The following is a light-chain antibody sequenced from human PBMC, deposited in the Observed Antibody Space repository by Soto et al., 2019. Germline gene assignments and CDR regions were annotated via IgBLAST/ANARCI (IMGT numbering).Light chain of an antibody. CDR1: SSDVVGYNY. CDR3: SSYAGSKGV. J-gene: IGLJ1*01. CDR2: EVS. V-gene: IGLV2-8*01. Sequence: QSALTQPPSASGSPGQSVTISCTGTSSDVVGYNYVSWYQQHPGKAPKLMIYEVSKRPSGVPDRFSGSKSGNTASLTVSGLQAEDEADYYCSSYAGSKGVFGTGTKLTVL.